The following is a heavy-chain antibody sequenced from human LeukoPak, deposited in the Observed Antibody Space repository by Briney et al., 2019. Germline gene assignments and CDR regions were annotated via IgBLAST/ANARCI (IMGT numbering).Heavy chain of an antibody. CDR2: FDPKDGET. V-gene: IGHV1-24*01. J-gene: IGHJ4*02. CDR3: ATRPDYYDSSGYYF. CDR1: GYTLTELS. Sequence: ASVKVSCKVSGYTLTELSMHWVRQAPGKGLEWMGGFDPKDGETIYAQKFQGRVTMTEDTSTDTAYMELSSLRSEDTAVYYCATRPDYYDSSGYYFWGQGTLVTVSS. D-gene: IGHD3-22*01.